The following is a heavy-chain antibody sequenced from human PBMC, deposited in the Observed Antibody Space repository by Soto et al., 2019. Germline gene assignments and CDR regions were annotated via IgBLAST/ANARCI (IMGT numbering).Heavy chain of an antibody. CDR2: IGAGGGNT. CDR1: RFTFSNYA. J-gene: IGHJ3*02. Sequence: GGSLRLSCVASRFTFSNYAMNWVRQAPGKGLGWVSGIGAGGGNTYYADSVKGRFTISRDNSKNTLYLQMSSLRAEDTAVYYCAKGDTTTLGDAFDIWGQGTMVTVSS. CDR3: AKGDTTTLGDAFDI. D-gene: IGHD3-16*01. V-gene: IGHV3-23*01.